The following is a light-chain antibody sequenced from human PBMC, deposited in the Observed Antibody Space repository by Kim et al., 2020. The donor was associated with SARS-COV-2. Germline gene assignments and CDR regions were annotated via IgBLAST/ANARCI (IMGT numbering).Light chain of an antibody. CDR2: QDN. CDR1: GLGMKC. CDR3: QTWDSSTAV. V-gene: IGLV3-1*01. J-gene: IGLJ3*02. Sequence: YVAPGQTASITCSGNGLGMKCGCWNQQEPGQAPVLVIDQDNKRPSGIPERFSGSNSGNAATLTGCETQAMDEADYYCQTWDSSTAVFGGGTQRPS.